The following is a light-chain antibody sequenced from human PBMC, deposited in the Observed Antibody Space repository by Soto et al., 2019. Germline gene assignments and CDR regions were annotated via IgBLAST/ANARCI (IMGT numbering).Light chain of an antibody. V-gene: IGLV2-8*01. Sequence: QSVLTQPASASGSPGQSVTISCTGTKSDIGVYDFVSWYQHHPGKAPRLIIYEVVQRPSGVHDRFSGSKSGNTASLNVSGLQAADEADYFCKSYAGSNTYVFGSGTKVTVL. J-gene: IGLJ1*01. CDR3: KSYAGSNTYV. CDR2: EVV. CDR1: KSDIGVYDF.